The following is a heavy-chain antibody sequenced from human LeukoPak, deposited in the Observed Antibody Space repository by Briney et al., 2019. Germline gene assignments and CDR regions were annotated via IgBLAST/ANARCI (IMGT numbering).Heavy chain of an antibody. J-gene: IGHJ2*01. D-gene: IGHD3-22*01. Sequence: SETLSLTRTVPGGSVFSYYWNWIRQSPGKGLEWLGYIYPNGITNYSPSLGSRGTISIATSKNQISLRLTSVTAADTAIYYCARRAYYDSSGYHPTSGYFDLWGRGTLVTVSS. V-gene: IGHV4-4*08. CDR1: GGSVFSYY. CDR3: ARRAYYDSSGYHPTSGYFDL. CDR2: IYPNGIT.